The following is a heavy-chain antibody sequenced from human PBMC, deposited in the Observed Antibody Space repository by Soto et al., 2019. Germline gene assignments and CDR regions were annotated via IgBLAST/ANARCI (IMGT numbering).Heavy chain of an antibody. D-gene: IGHD5-18*01. CDR3: ARVLEDTARVNDAFDI. Sequence: SQTLSLTCAISGDSVSSNSAAWNWIRQSPSRGLEWLGRTYYRSKWYNDYAVSVKSRITINPDTSKNQFSLQLNSVTPEDTAVYYCARVLEDTARVNDAFDIWGQGTMVTVSS. CDR1: GDSVSSNSAA. CDR2: TYYRSKWYN. V-gene: IGHV6-1*01. J-gene: IGHJ3*02.